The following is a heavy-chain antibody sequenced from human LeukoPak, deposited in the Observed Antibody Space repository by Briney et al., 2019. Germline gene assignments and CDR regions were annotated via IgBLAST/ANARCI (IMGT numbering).Heavy chain of an antibody. J-gene: IGHJ4*02. V-gene: IGHV3-7*01. CDR2: IKEDGSEK. Sequence: GGSLRLSCAASGFTFSDYWMSWVRQAPGKGLERVASIKEDGSEKHSTDSVKGRFTISRDNAKNSVFLQMNSLRAEGTAVYFCATPIMYCGGDCFGDYWGRGTLVTVSS. D-gene: IGHD2-21*02. CDR3: ATPIMYCGGDCFGDY. CDR1: GFTFSDYW.